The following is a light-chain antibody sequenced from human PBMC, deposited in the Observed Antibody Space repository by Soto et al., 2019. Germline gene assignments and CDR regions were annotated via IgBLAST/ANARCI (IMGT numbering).Light chain of an antibody. CDR1: QSVSSN. CDR3: QHYNNWPPIT. J-gene: IGKJ5*01. CDR2: GAS. Sequence: EIVMTQSPATLSVSPGERATLSCRASQSVSSNLAWYQHKPGQAPRLLIYGASTRATGIPARFSGSGSGTEFTLTISSLQSEDFAVYYCQHYNNWPPITFGQGTRLEMK. V-gene: IGKV3-15*01.